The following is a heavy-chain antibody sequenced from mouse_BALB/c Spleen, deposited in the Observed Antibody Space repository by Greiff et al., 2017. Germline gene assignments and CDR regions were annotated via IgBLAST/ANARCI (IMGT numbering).Heavy chain of an antibody. CDR1: GCTFSSFG. J-gene: IGHJ2*01. CDR3: ARRVFDY. Sequence: EVQGVESGGGLVQPGGSRKLSCAASGCTFSSFGMHWVRQAPEKGLEWVAYISSGSSTIYYADTVKGRFTISRDNPKNTLFLQMTSLRSEDTAMYYCARRVFDYWGQGTTLTVSS. V-gene: IGHV5-17*02. CDR2: ISSGSSTI.